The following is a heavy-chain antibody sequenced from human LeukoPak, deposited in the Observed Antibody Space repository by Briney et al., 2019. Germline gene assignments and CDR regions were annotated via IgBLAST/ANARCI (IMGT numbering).Heavy chain of an antibody. D-gene: IGHD6-6*01. V-gene: IGHV4-61*02. Sequence: SETLSLTCTVSGGSISSGSYYWTWIRQPAGKGLEWIGRIYTSGSTNYNPSLKGRVTISVDTSKNQFSLKLSSVTAADTAVYYCARSIAARPNRSDPWGQGTLVTVSS. CDR3: ARSIAARPNRSDP. CDR2: IYTSGST. J-gene: IGHJ5*02. CDR1: GGSISSGSYY.